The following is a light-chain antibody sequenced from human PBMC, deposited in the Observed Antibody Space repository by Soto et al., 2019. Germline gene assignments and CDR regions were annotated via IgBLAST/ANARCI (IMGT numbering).Light chain of an antibody. CDR1: QSISSY. Sequence: DIQMTQSPSSLSASVGDRVTITCRASQSISSYLNWYQQKPGKAPKLLIYPASSLQSGVPSRFTGSGSGTDFTLTISSLQPEDFATYYCQQSYSTPFTLGPGTKVHI. V-gene: IGKV1-39*01. J-gene: IGKJ3*01. CDR2: PAS. CDR3: QQSYSTPFT.